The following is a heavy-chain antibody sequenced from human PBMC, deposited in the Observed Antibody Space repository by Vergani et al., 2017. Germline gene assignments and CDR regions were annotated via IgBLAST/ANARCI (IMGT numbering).Heavy chain of an antibody. CDR1: GGSIAHPDYY. J-gene: IGHJ4*03. CDR2: IFYSDKT. CDR3: ASCLTESTRACTFDS. V-gene: IGHV4-30-4*08. Sequence: QMHLQESGPRLEKSSQTLSLTCSLSGGSIAHPDYYWSWIRQCPGKGLEWIGHIFYSDKTYYNPSFRGRVTLSIDTSLNQFSLRLKSLTAAGTATYFCASCLTESTRACTFDSWGHGALVTVSS. D-gene: IGHD1-20*01.